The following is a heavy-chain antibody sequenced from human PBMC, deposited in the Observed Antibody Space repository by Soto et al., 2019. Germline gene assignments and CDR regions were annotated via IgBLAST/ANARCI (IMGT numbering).Heavy chain of an antibody. CDR1: GGSISGYY. CDR2: IYYSGST. Sequence: PSETHSLTCSVAGGSISGYYWSWIRQHPGKGLEWIGYIYYSGSTNYNPSLKSRVTISVDTSKNQFSLKLSSVTAADTAVYYCARHGQTFHYYGMDVWGQGTTVTVSS. CDR3: ARHGQTFHYYGMDV. J-gene: IGHJ6*02. V-gene: IGHV4-59*08.